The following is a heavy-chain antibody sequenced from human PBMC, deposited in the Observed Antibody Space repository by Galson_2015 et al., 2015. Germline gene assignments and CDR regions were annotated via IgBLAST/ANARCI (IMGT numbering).Heavy chain of an antibody. CDR3: ARNPLTTVTPPGWFDP. J-gene: IGHJ5*02. CDR2: IDPSDSYT. CDR1: GYSFTSYW. D-gene: IGHD4-17*01. V-gene: IGHV5-10-1*01. Sequence: QSGAEVKKPGESLRISCKGSGYSFTSYWISWVRQMPGKGLEWMGRIDPSDSYTNYSPSFQGHVTISADKSISTAYLQWSSLKASDTAMYYCARNPLTTVTPPGWFDPWGQGTLVTVSS.